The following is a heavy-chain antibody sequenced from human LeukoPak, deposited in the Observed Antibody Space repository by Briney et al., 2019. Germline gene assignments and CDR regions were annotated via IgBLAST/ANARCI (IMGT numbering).Heavy chain of an antibody. Sequence: GASVKVSCKASGYTFTGYYMHWVRQAPGQGLEWMGWINPNSGGTNYAQKFQGRVTMTRDTSISTAYMELSRLRSDDTAVYYCARGNSCYDWDYYYYMDVWGKGTTVTVSS. CDR2: INPNSGGT. CDR1: GYTFTGYY. J-gene: IGHJ6*03. V-gene: IGHV1-2*02. CDR3: ARGNSCYDWDYYYYMDV. D-gene: IGHD5-12*01.